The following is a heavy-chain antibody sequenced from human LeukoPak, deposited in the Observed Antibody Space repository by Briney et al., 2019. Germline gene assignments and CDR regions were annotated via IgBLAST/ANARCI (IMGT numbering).Heavy chain of an antibody. J-gene: IGHJ4*02. D-gene: IGHD6-19*01. CDR2: ISYDGSNK. Sequence: GGSLRLSCAASEFTFSSYAMHWVRQAPGKGLEWVADISYDGSNKYYADSVKGRFTISRDNSKNTLYLQMNSLRAEDTAVYYCARDPKQWLERNIDYLGQGTLVTVSS. CDR3: ARDPKQWLERNIDY. CDR1: EFTFSSYA. V-gene: IGHV3-30-3*01.